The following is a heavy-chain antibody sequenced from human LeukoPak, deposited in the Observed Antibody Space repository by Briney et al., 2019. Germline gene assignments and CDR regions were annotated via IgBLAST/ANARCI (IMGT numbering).Heavy chain of an antibody. D-gene: IGHD3-10*01. Sequence: GGSLRLSCEVSGFTLSSYWMSWVRQAPGKGLEWVANINQDGSETYYVDSLNGRFTVSKDNAKQSLYLQMNSLRAEDTAVYYCARSEGKGVVDYWGQGTLVTVSS. CDR3: ARSEGKGVVDY. V-gene: IGHV3-7*01. J-gene: IGHJ4*02. CDR2: INQDGSET. CDR1: GFTLSSYW.